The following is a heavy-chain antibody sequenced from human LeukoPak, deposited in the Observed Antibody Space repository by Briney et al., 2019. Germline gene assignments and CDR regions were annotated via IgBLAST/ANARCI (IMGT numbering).Heavy chain of an antibody. D-gene: IGHD4-23*01. V-gene: IGHV4-4*07. CDR3: ARAPGGNSPFDY. CDR1: GGSINGYY. Sequence: SETLSLTCTISGGSINGYYWSWIRRPAGKGLEWIGRIYTSGNSNYNPSLKSRVTMSLDTSKNQFSLKVRSVTAADTAMYYCARAPGGNSPFDYWGQGTLVTVSS. CDR2: IYTSGNS. J-gene: IGHJ4*02.